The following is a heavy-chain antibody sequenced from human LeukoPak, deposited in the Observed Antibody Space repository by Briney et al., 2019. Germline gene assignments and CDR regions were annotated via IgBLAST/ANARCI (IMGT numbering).Heavy chain of an antibody. CDR1: GYTFASYF. V-gene: IGHV1-2*02. J-gene: IGHJ3*02. CDR2: INPNSGGT. Sequence: ASVKVSCKASGYTFASYFMHWVRQAPGQGLEWMGWINPNSGGTNYAQRFQGRVTMTRDTSISTAYMELGSLRSGDTAVYYCARGSSSDWSVYDTFDIWGQGTMVTVSS. D-gene: IGHD6-19*01. CDR3: ARGSSSDWSVYDTFDI.